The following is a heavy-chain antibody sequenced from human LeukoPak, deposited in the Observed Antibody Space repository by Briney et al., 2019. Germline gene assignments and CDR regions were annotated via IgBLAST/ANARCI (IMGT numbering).Heavy chain of an antibody. D-gene: IGHD6-13*01. V-gene: IGHV3-23*01. CDR1: GFTFRNYG. CDR2: ISGGGGTT. Sequence: GGSLRLSCAASGFTFRNYGMNWVRQTPGKGLEWVSDISGGGGTTNYADSVKGRFTISRDNSKNTLYLQMNSLRAEDTAVYYCAKDKGAPGIAAAGKAYYFDYWGQGTLVTVSS. CDR3: AKDKGAPGIAAAGKAYYFDY. J-gene: IGHJ4*02.